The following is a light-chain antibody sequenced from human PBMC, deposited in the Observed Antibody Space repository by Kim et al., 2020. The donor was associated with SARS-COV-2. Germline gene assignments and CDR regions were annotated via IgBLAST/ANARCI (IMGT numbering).Light chain of an antibody. CDR3: NSYTTSSTWV. J-gene: IGLJ3*02. Sequence: GQSYTIPCTGSSTDIDTYNYVSWYQQHPGKAPKLLIYDAYKRPSGISNRFSGSKSGNTASLTISGLQAEDEADYYCNSYTTSSTWVFGGGTQLTVL. V-gene: IGLV2-14*03. CDR2: DAY. CDR1: STDIDTYNY.